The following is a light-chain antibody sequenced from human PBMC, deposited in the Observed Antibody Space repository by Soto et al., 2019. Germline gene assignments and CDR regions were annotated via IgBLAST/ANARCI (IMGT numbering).Light chain of an antibody. J-gene: IGKJ5*01. CDR2: DAS. Sequence: ESVSTQSPATLSVSPGERATLSCRASQSVSSYLAWYQQKPGQAPRLLIYDASNRATGIPARFSGSGSGTDFTLTISSLEPEDFAVYYCQQYGSSPRTFGQGTRLEIK. V-gene: IGKV3-11*01. CDR3: QQYGSSPRT. CDR1: QSVSSY.